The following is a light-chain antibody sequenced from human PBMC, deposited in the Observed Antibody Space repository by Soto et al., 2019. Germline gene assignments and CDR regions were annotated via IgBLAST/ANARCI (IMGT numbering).Light chain of an antibody. CDR2: KDS. CDR3: QSADSSGTYPV. Sequence: SYELTQPPSVSVSPGQTARITCAGDALPQQYAYWYQQKPCHAPVLVIYKDSERPSGIPERFSGSSSGTTVTLTISGVQAEDEADSYCQSADSSGTYPVCGGGTKLTVL. CDR1: ALPQQY. J-gene: IGLJ2*01. V-gene: IGLV3-25*03.